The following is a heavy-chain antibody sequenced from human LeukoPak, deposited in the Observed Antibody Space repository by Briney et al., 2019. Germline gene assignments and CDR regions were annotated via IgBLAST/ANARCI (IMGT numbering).Heavy chain of an antibody. CDR3: ASLVGTTRAFDY. CDR2: IRYNGSHK. D-gene: IGHD1-26*01. CDR1: EFTFSSYS. Sequence: PGGSLRLSCVASEFTFSSYSMTWVRQGPERGLEWMAFIRYNGSHKYSADSVKGRFTISRDNSKNTMFLQMNSLRVEDTAVYYCASLVGTTRAFDYWGQGTLVTVSS. V-gene: IGHV3-30*02. J-gene: IGHJ4*02.